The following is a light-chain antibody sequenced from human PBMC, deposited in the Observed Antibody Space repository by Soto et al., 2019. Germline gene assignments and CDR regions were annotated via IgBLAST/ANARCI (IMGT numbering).Light chain of an antibody. CDR1: SSDVGAYNY. Sequence: QPVLTQPPSASGSPGQSVTISCTGTSSDVGAYNYVSWYQQYPGKAPKLIIYEVTKRPSGVPDRFSGSKSDKTASLTVSGLQPEDEADYYGTSDAGINIWVFGGGTKLTVL. CDR2: EVT. V-gene: IGLV2-8*01. J-gene: IGLJ3*02. CDR3: TSDAGINIWV.